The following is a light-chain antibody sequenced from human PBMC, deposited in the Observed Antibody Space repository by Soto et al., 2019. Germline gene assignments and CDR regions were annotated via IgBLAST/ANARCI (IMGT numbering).Light chain of an antibody. J-gene: IGKJ3*01. CDR2: GAS. V-gene: IGKV3D-15*01. CDR3: QHYNDWPPAFT. Sequence: EILMTQSPATLSVSPGVRATLSCRGSQSLSRNLAWYQQKTGQAPRLLIYGASNRASGIPARFSGSGSGTEFTLTISSLQSEDFALYYCQHYNDWPPAFTFGPGTKVDL. CDR1: QSLSRN.